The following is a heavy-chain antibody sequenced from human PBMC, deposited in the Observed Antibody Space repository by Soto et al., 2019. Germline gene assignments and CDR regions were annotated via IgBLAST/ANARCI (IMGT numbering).Heavy chain of an antibody. J-gene: IGHJ3*02. V-gene: IGHV3-23*01. CDR2: ISGSGGSP. Sequence: EVQLLESGGGLVQPGRSLRLSCAASGFTFSSSAMSWVRQAPGKRLEWVSAISGSGGSPYYADSVKGRFTISRDNYKKTLYLQMNSLRAEDTAVYYCALDYYGSGSYPNDAFDIWGQGTMVTVSS. CDR3: ALDYYGSGSYPNDAFDI. CDR1: GFTFSSSA. D-gene: IGHD3-10*01.